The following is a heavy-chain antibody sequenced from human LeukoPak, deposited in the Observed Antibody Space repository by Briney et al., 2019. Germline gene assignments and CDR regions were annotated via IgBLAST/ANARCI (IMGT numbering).Heavy chain of an antibody. D-gene: IGHD3-16*01. CDR2: IYYNGKA. J-gene: IGHJ6*02. V-gene: IGHV4-59*13. CDR3: AKFGADYDMYV. CDR1: GGSISGYY. Sequence: SETLSLTCTVSGGSISGYYWTWIRQPPGKALEWIGQIYYNGKADYNPSLESRITISVDTSKNQMSLRLNSVTAADTAIYYCAKFGADYDMYVWGQGVTVAVSS.